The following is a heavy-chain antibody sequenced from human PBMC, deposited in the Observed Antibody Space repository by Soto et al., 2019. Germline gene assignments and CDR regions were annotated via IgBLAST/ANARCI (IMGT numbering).Heavy chain of an antibody. V-gene: IGHV1-46*01. D-gene: IGHD4-17*01. CDR2: INPSGGST. CDR1: GYTFTSYC. Sequence: QVQLVQSGAEVKKPGASVKVSCKASGYTFTSYCIHWVRQAPGQGLEWMGIINPSGGSTNYAQNFQGRVTMTWDTSTSTVYMELSSLRSEDTAIYYCARVKVTILYYYAMDVWGQGTTVSVSS. CDR3: ARVKVTILYYYAMDV. J-gene: IGHJ6*02.